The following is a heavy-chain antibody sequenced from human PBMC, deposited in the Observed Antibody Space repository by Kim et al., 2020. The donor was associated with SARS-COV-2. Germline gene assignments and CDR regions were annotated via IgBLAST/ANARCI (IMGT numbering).Heavy chain of an antibody. CDR1: GDSFSGFY. Sequence: SETLSLTCGVKGDSFSGFYCSWIRQPPGRVLEWIGEIQPSGSANYNPSLKSRVTISSDTSKTHFFLNLTSVTAADTAVYYCARGRYKDSWGQGTLVAVSS. V-gene: IGHV4-34*01. CDR3: ARGRYKDS. J-gene: IGHJ5*02. D-gene: IGHD5-18*01. CDR2: IQPSGSA.